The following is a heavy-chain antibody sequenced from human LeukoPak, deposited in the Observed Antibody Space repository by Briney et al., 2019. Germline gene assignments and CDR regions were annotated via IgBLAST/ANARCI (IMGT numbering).Heavy chain of an antibody. J-gene: IGHJ3*02. D-gene: IGHD6-19*01. Sequence: GGSLRLSCAASGFTVSSNYMSWVRQAPGKGLEWVSVIYSGGSTYYADSVKGRFTTSRDNSKNTLYLQMNSLRAEDTAVYYCARDLGGYSSGWPDAFDIWGQGTMVTVSS. CDR2: IYSGGST. CDR3: ARDLGGYSSGWPDAFDI. CDR1: GFTVSSNY. V-gene: IGHV3-53*01.